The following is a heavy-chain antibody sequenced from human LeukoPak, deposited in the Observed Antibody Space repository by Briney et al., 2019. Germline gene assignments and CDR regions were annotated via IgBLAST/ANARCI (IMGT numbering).Heavy chain of an antibody. Sequence: PSETLSLTCTVSGGSISSYSYYWGWIRQPPGKGLEWIGSIYYNGNTYYTPSLKSRVTISVDTSKNQFSLKLSSVTAADTAVCYCAFMVRGVIIGESYYYGMDVWGQGTTVTVSS. CDR3: AFMVRGVIIGESYYYGMDV. CDR1: GGSISSYSYY. V-gene: IGHV4-39*01. CDR2: IYYNGNT. J-gene: IGHJ6*02. D-gene: IGHD3-10*01.